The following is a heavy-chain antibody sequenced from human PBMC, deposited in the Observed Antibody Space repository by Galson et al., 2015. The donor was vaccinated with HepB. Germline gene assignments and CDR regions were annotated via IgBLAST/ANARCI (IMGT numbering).Heavy chain of an antibody. D-gene: IGHD3-10*01. CDR3: AKDDRRFGELRPFDF. J-gene: IGHJ4*02. CDR1: GFTFSSYG. CDR2: ISYDGSNK. Sequence: SLRLSCAAYGFTFSSYGLHWVRQAPGKGLEWVAVISYDGSNKYYADSVTCRFTTSRDNSKNTLYLQINSRRGEDTALYYCAKDDRRFGELRPFDFWGQGTLVTVSS. V-gene: IGHV3-30*18.